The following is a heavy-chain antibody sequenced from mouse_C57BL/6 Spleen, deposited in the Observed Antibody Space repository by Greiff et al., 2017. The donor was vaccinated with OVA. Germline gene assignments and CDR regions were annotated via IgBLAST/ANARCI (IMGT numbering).Heavy chain of an antibody. V-gene: IGHV1-26*01. CDR1: GYTFTDYY. D-gene: IGHD1-1*02. CDR3: APLWEAMDY. Sequence: VQLQQSGPELVKPGASVKISCKASGYTFTDYYMNWVKQSHGKSLEWIGEINPNNGGTSYNQKVNGKATLTVDKSSSTAYMELRSLTSEDSAVYYCAPLWEAMDYWGQGTSVTVSS. CDR2: INPNNGGT. J-gene: IGHJ4*01.